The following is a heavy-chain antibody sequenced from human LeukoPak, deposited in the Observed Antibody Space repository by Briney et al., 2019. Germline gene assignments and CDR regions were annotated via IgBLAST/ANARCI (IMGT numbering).Heavy chain of an antibody. D-gene: IGHD2-15*01. J-gene: IGHJ4*02. Sequence: ASVKVSCKASGYTFTGYYMHWVRQAPGQGLEWMGWINPNSGGTNYAQKFQGRVTMTRDTSISTAYMELSRLRSDDTAVYYCARTTTRYHKHDCWGQGTLVTVSS. V-gene: IGHV1-2*02. CDR3: ARTTTRYHKHDC. CDR1: GYTFTGYY. CDR2: INPNSGGT.